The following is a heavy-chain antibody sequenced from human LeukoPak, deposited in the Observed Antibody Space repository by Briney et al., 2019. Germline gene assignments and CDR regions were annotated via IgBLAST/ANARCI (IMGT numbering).Heavy chain of an antibody. CDR2: VHPNSGDT. Sequence: ASVKVSCKTSGYTFTTYEINWVRQATGQGLEWMGWVHPNSGDTVYAQKFQSRVTMTRDTSISTTYMELSSLRSDDTAVYYCARGPRFDPWGQGTLVTVSS. J-gene: IGHJ5*02. V-gene: IGHV1-8*01. CDR1: GYTFTTYE. CDR3: ARGPRFDP.